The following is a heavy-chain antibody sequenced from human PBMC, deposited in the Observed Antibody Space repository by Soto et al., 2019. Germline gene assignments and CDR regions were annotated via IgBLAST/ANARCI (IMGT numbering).Heavy chain of an antibody. J-gene: IGHJ6*02. D-gene: IGHD1-26*01. CDR2: ISSNAYSGTT. Sequence: SLRLSCTAPGFTFVDYAMSWFRQAPGKGLEWVGFISSNAYSGTTEYAASVKGRFTISRDDSKSIAYLQMNSLKTEDTAVYYCTRDIVGATGYYYYGMDFWGQGTTVTV. CDR3: TRDIVGATGYYYYGMDF. V-gene: IGHV3-49*03. CDR1: GFTFVDYA.